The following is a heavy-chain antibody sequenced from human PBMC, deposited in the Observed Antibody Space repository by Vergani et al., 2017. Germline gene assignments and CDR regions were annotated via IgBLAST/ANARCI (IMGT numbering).Heavy chain of an antibody. Sequence: QVQLLESGPGLVKPSQTLSLTCSVSGESITTHSYYWTWIRQPAGKPLEWVGPIYVDGSTNYNPSLKSRVSISLDTSKNQLSLWLTSVTAADAAVFYCVWGRDSESSSPYYDLWGHGTLVRVSS. CDR3: VWGRDSESSSPYYDL. D-gene: IGHD1-26*01. J-gene: IGHJ4*01. CDR1: GESITTHSYY. CDR2: IYVDGST. V-gene: IGHV4-61*02.